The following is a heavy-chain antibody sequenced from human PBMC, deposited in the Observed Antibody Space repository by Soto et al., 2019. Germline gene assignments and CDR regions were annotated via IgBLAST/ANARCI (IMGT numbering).Heavy chain of an antibody. CDR3: ARRLLVELLFEANDAFDI. CDR1: GYSFTNFW. CDR2: IYPGDSDT. V-gene: IGHV5-51*01. J-gene: IGHJ3*02. Sequence: PGESLKISCETSGYSFTNFWIAWVRQMPGKGLECVGVIYPGDSDTKYSPSFQGQVTISADKYINTAYLHWSSLKASDTAMYYCARRLLVELLFEANDAFDIWGQGTMVTVSS. D-gene: IGHD1-1*01.